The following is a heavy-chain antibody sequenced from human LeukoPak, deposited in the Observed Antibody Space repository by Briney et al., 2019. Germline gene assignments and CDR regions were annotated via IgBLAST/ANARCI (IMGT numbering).Heavy chain of an antibody. Sequence: SETLSLTCTVSGGSISSSSYYWGWIRQPPGKGLEWIGSIYYSGSTYYNPSLKSRVTISVDTSKNQFSLKLSSVTAADTAAYYCARTSAAGSFDYWGQGTLVTVSS. D-gene: IGHD6-19*01. CDR1: GGSISSSSYY. CDR2: IYYSGST. J-gene: IGHJ4*02. CDR3: ARTSAAGSFDY. V-gene: IGHV4-39*01.